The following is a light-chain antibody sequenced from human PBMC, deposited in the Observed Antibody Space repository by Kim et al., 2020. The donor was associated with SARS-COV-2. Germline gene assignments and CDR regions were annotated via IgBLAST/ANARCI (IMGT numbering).Light chain of an antibody. CDR3: AAWDDSLNAWV. CDR1: SSNIGSNT. V-gene: IGLV1-44*01. J-gene: IGLJ3*02. CDR2: SNN. Sequence: QSVLTQPPSASGTPGQRVTISCSGSSSNIGSNTVNWYQQLPETAPKLLIYSNNQRPSGVPARFSGSKSGTSASLAISVPQSEDEADGNCAAWDDSLNAWVFGGGTQLTVL.